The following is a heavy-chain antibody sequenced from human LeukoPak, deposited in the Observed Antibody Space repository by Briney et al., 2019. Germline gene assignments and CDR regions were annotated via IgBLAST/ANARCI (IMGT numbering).Heavy chain of an antibody. CDR2: IYYSGST. J-gene: IGHJ3*02. Sequence: SETLSLTCTVSGGSISSGNSYWSWIRQPPGKGLEWIGYIYYSGSTYYNPSLKSRVTMSVDTSKNQFSLKLSSVTAADTAVYYCAIDDAFDIWGQGTMVTVSS. V-gene: IGHV4-30-4*01. CDR3: AIDDAFDI. CDR1: GGSISSGNSY.